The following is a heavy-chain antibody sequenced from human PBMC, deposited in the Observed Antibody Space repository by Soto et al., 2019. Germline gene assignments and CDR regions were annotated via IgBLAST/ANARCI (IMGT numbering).Heavy chain of an antibody. CDR3: ARMVRGVITGGWFDP. D-gene: IGHD3-10*01. CDR1: GGSISSSNW. Sequence: SETLSLTCAVSGGSISSSNWWSWVRQPPGKGLEWIGEIYHSGSTNYNPSLKSRVTISVDKSKNQFSLKLSSVTAADTAVYYCARMVRGVITGGWFDPWGQGTLVTVSS. J-gene: IGHJ5*02. V-gene: IGHV4-4*02. CDR2: IYHSGST.